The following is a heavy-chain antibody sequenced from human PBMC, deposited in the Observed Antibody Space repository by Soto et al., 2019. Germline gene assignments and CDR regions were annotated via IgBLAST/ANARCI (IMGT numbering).Heavy chain of an antibody. D-gene: IGHD6-19*01. CDR3: ARDRRGWYPYYYYYGMDV. CDR1: GYTFTGYY. V-gene: IGHV1-2*04. CDR2: INPNSGGT. Sequence: QVQLVQSGAEVKKPGASVKVSCKASGYTFTGYYMHWVRQAPGQGLEWMGWINPNSGGTNYAQKFQGWVTMTRDTSISTAYMELSRLRSDDTAVYYCARDRRGWYPYYYYYGMDVWGQGTTVTVSS. J-gene: IGHJ6*02.